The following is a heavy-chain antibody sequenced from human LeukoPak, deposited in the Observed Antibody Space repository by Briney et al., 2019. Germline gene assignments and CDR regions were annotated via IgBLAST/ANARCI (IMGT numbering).Heavy chain of an antibody. CDR2: INHSGST. V-gene: IGHV4-34*01. CDR1: GGSFSGYY. Sequence: PSETPSLTCAVYGGSFSGYYWSWIRQPPGKGLEWIGEINHSGSTNYNPSLKSRVTISVDTSKNQFSLKLSSVTAADTAVYYCARGGPAIFYYYYYGMDVWGKGTTVTVSS. D-gene: IGHD3-3*02. CDR3: ARGGPAIFYYYYYGMDV. J-gene: IGHJ6*04.